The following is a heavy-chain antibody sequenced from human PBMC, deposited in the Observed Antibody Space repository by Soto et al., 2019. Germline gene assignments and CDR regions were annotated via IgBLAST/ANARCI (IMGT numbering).Heavy chain of an antibody. J-gene: IGHJ6*02. CDR2: IYYSGST. CDR3: ARAGITIFGVVITPYYYGMDV. V-gene: IGHV4-39*01. D-gene: IGHD3-3*01. CDR1: GGSISSSSYY. Sequence: QLQLQESGPGLVKPSETLSLTCTVSGGSISSSSYYWGWIRQPPGKGLEWIGSIYYSGSTYYNPSLKRRVTIAVDTSKNQFSLKLSSVTAADTAVYYCARAGITIFGVVITPYYYGMDVWGQGTTVTVSS.